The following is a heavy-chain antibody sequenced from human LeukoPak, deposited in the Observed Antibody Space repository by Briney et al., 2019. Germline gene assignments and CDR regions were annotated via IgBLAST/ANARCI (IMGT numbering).Heavy chain of an antibody. V-gene: IGHV4-38-2*02. CDR3: AREGFAGVIVRSDAFDI. CDR1: GYSISSGDY. CDR2: VYHSGST. D-gene: IGHD3-16*02. J-gene: IGHJ3*02. Sequence: SETLSLTCAVSGYSISSGDYWAWIRQPPGKGLEWSGSVYHSGSTYYNPSLKSRVTISVDTSKNQFSLKLSSVTAADTAVYYCAREGFAGVIVRSDAFDIWGQGTMVTVSS.